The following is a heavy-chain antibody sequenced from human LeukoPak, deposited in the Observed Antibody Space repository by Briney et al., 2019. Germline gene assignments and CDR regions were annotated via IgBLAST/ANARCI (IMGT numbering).Heavy chain of an antibody. CDR1: GFSFSTYA. CDR3: AKANWVSNADAVF. CDR2: LRGNGDT. D-gene: IGHD1-1*01. Sequence: GGSLRLSCAASGFSFSTYAMSWVREAPARGLEWVSSLRGNGDTFYADSVKGRFTLSRDDSRNTVYLQLNNLRVEDTAVYFCAKANWVSNADAVFWGQGTVVTVSS. J-gene: IGHJ4*02. V-gene: IGHV3-23*01.